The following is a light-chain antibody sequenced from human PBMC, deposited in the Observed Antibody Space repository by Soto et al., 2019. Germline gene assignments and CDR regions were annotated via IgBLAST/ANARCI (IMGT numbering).Light chain of an antibody. Sequence: DIQMTQSPSTLSASVGDRVSITCRASQSIGSWLAWYHQKPGKAPKLLIYKASSLESGVPSRFSGTGSGTEFTLTISSLQPDDFATYYCQQYSSSPWTFGQGTKVEI. CDR2: KAS. V-gene: IGKV1-5*03. CDR1: QSIGSW. J-gene: IGKJ1*01. CDR3: QQYSSSPWT.